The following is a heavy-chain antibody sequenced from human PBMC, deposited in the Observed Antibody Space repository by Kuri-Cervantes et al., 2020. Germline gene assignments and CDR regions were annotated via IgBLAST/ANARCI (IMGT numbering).Heavy chain of an antibody. J-gene: IGHJ4*02. CDR3: AREGDKNYDYIWGSYLREDPMFDY. CDR2: INHSGST. CDR1: GGSFSGYY. Sequence: SETLSLTCAVYGGSFSGYYWSWIRQLPGKGLEWIGEINHSGSTNYNPSLESRVTISVDTSKNQFSLKLSSVTAADTAVYYCAREGDKNYDYIWGSYLREDPMFDYWGQGTLVTVSS. V-gene: IGHV4-34*01. D-gene: IGHD3-16*02.